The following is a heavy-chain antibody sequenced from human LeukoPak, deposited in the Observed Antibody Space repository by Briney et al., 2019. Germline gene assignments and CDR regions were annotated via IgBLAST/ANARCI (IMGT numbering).Heavy chain of an antibody. Sequence: SETLSLTCTVSSGSISSYYWSWIRQPPGKGPEWIGFIYNSGNTNYNPSLKSRVTISVDTSKNQFSLKLSSVTAAVTAVYYCARGGAGYCSSATCRPFYFDYLGQGTLVTVSS. D-gene: IGHD2-2*01. V-gene: IGHV4-59*01. CDR2: IYNSGNT. CDR3: ARGGAGYCSSATCRPFYFDY. CDR1: SGSISSYY. J-gene: IGHJ4*02.